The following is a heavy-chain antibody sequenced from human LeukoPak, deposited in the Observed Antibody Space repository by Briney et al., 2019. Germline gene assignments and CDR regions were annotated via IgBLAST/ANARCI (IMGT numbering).Heavy chain of an antibody. Sequence: GASVKVSCKASGYTFTGYYMHWVRQAPGQGLEWMGWINPNSGGTNYAQKFQGWVTMTRDTSISTAYMELSRLRSDDTAVYYCARSGSSPVTYYYYGMDVWGQGTTVTVSS. CDR1: GYTFTGYY. CDR2: INPNSGGT. V-gene: IGHV1-2*04. D-gene: IGHD5-12*01. J-gene: IGHJ6*02. CDR3: ARSGSSPVTYYYYGMDV.